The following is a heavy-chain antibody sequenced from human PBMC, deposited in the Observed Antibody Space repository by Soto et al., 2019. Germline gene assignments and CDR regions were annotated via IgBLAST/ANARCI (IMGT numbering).Heavy chain of an antibody. J-gene: IGHJ4*02. CDR1: GGSISGSY. CDR2: VYYTGST. CDR3: ARSVAVPGAHIDY. D-gene: IGHD6-19*01. Sequence: SETLSLTGSVSGGSISGSYWSWIRQSPGKGLEWLGYVYYTGSTNYSPSLRSRVSISVDTSKNEFSLRLSSVTAADTAVYFCARSVAVPGAHIDYWGQGTQVTVSS. V-gene: IGHV4-59*01.